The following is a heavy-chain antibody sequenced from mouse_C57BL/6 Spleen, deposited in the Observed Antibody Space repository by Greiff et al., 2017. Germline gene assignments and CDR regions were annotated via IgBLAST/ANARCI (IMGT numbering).Heavy chain of an antibody. D-gene: IGHD2-4*01. J-gene: IGHJ4*01. CDR1: GYTFTSYG. V-gene: IGHV1-81*01. CDR3: ARGRYDYDGDPLYAMDY. CDR2: IYPRSGNT. Sequence: VQLQQSGAELARPGASVKLSCKASGYTFTSYGISWVKQRTGQGLEWIGEIYPRSGNTYYNEKFKGKATLTADTSSSTAYMELRSLTSEDSAVYVCARGRYDYDGDPLYAMDYWGQGTSVTVSS.